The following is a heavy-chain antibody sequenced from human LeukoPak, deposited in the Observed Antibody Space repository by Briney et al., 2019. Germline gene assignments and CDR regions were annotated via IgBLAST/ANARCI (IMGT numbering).Heavy chain of an antibody. CDR1: GFTFSSYG. V-gene: IGHV3-23*01. CDR2: ISGSGGST. Sequence: GGSLRLSCAAPGFTFSSYGMSWVRQAPGKGLEWVSAISGSGGSTYYADSVKGRFTISRDNSKNTLYLQMNSLRAEDTAVYYCAKVSPVGATIADFDYWGQGTLVTVSS. J-gene: IGHJ4*02. D-gene: IGHD1-26*01. CDR3: AKVSPVGATIADFDY.